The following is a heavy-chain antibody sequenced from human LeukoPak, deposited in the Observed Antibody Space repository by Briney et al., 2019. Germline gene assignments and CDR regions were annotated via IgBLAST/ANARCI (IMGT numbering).Heavy chain of an antibody. CDR1: GGTFSSYA. J-gene: IGHJ3*02. CDR2: INPSGGST. Sequence: ASVKVSCKASGGTFSSYAISWVRQAPGQGLEWMGIINPSGGSTSYAQKFQGRVTMTRGTSTSTVYMGLSSLRSEDTAVYYCATSTNGSSWSYAFDIWGQGTMVTVSS. V-gene: IGHV1-46*01. D-gene: IGHD6-13*01. CDR3: ATSTNGSSWSYAFDI.